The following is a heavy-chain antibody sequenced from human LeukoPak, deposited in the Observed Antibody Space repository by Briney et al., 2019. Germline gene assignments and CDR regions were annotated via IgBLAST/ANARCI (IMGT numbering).Heavy chain of an antibody. CDR3: ARDGTSLNLAEFDF. J-gene: IGHJ4*02. D-gene: IGHD1-14*01. CDR2: IYYGGNT. Sequence: SETLSLTCSVSGVSISSSSSYWGWIRQPPGKGLEWIGSIYYGGNTYYNPSLKSRVTISVDTSKNQFSLKLTSVTAAHTAVYYCARDGTSLNLAEFDFWGQGTLVTVAS. V-gene: IGHV4-39*07. CDR1: GVSISSSSSY.